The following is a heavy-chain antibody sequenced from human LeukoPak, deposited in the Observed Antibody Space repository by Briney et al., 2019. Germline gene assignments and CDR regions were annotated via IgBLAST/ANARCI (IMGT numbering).Heavy chain of an antibody. CDR1: GFTFSTYA. V-gene: IGHV3-23*01. CDR3: GKDLNYGLDY. Sequence: GGSLRLSCAASGFTFSTYAMSWVRQAPGKGLEWVSALSGSGDKTFYADSVKGRFTISRDNSKNTLYLQMNSLRAEDTAVYYCGKDLNYGLDYWGQGTLVTVSS. CDR2: LSGSGDKT. D-gene: IGHD4-11*01. J-gene: IGHJ4*02.